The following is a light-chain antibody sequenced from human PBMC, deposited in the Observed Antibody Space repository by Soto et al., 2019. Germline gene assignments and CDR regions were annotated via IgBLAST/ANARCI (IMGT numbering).Light chain of an antibody. V-gene: IGLV1-44*01. J-gene: IGLJ2*01. CDR3: AAWDDSLNGVV. CDR2: SNN. CDR1: SSNIGSNT. Sequence: QSVLTQPPSASGTPGQRVTISCSGSSSNIGSNTVNWYQQLPGTAPKLLSYSNNQRPSGVPDRFSGSKSGTSASLAISGLQSEDEADYYCAAWDDSLNGVVLGGGTKLTVL.